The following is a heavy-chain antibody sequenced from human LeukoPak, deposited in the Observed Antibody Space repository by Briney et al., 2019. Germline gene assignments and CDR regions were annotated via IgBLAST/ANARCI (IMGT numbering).Heavy chain of an antibody. V-gene: IGHV3-48*03. Sequence: GGSLRLSCAASGFTFSSYEMNWVRQAPGKGLEWVSYISSGSSSIFYADSVKGRFTISRDNAKNSLYLQMNSLKVEDTAVYYCARGGIAARFAYWGQGTLVTVSS. CDR1: GFTFSSYE. CDR2: ISSGSSSI. D-gene: IGHD6-6*01. CDR3: ARGGIAARFAY. J-gene: IGHJ4*02.